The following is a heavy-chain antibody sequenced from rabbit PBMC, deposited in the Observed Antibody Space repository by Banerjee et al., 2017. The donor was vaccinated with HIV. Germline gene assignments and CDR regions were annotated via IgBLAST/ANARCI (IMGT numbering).Heavy chain of an antibody. CDR2: IYAGISAIT. CDR1: GFTIRSSYY. D-gene: IGHD7-1*01. CDR3: ARDRGTAYAGYGDGIDL. V-gene: IGHV1S40*01. Sequence: QSLEESGGDLVKPGASLTLTCTASGFTIRSSYYMCWVRQAPGKGLEWIACIYAGISAITYYASWAKGRFTISKTSSTTVTLQMTSLTAADTATYFCARDRGTAYAGYGDGIDLWGPGTLVTDS. J-gene: IGHJ4*01.